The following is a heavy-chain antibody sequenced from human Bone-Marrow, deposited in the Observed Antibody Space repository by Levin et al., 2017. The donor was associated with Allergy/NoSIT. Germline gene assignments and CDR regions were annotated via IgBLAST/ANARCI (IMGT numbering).Heavy chain of an antibody. CDR3: ARVYDSGYDLDY. D-gene: IGHD5-12*01. V-gene: IGHV3-48*03. CDR2: ISRSSSTI. Sequence: GGSLRLSCKTSGFTFSTSEMNWVRQAPGKGLEWISYISRSSSTIYYADSVKGRFTVSRDNAKNSLYLQLNSLRADDTAVYYCARVYDSGYDLDYWGQGTLVTVSS. J-gene: IGHJ4*02. CDR1: GFTFSTSE.